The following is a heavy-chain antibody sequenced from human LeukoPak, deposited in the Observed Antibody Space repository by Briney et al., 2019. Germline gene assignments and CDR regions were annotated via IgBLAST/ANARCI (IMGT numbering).Heavy chain of an antibody. CDR3: ARVPSREDYYYYYYMDV. CDR2: MNPNSGNT. Sequence: GASVKVSCKASGYTFTSYDINWVRQATGQGLEWMGWMNPNSGNTGYAQKFQGRVTITRNTSISTAYMELSSLRSEDTAVYYCARVPSREDYYYYYYMDVWGKGTTVTVSS. V-gene: IGHV1-8*03. J-gene: IGHJ6*03. D-gene: IGHD1-26*01. CDR1: GYTFTSYD.